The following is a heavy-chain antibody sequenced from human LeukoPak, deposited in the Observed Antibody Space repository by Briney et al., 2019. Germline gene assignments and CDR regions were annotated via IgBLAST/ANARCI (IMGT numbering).Heavy chain of an antibody. CDR3: AKDMAARGIAAAGSYYYMDV. V-gene: IGHV3-48*03. J-gene: IGHJ6*03. D-gene: IGHD6-13*01. Sequence: GGSLRLSCAASGFTFSSYEMNWVRQAPGKGLEWVSYISNSGSTIYYADSVKGRFTISRDNSKNTLYLQMNSLRAEDTAVYYCAKDMAARGIAAAGSYYYMDVWGKGTTVTVSS. CDR2: ISNSGSTI. CDR1: GFTFSSYE.